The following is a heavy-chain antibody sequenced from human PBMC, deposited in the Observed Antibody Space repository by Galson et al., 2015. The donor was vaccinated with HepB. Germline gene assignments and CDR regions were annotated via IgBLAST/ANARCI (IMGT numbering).Heavy chain of an antibody. V-gene: IGHV3-74*01. CDR3: ASRGLAATLASAFY. J-gene: IGHJ4*02. Sequence: SLRLSCAASGFTFSSYWMHWVRQAPGKGLVWVSRINSDGSSTSYADSVKGRFTISRDNAKNTLYLQMNSLRAEDTAVYYCASRGLAATLASAFYWGQGTLVTVSS. D-gene: IGHD2-15*01. CDR2: INSDGSST. CDR1: GFTFSSYW.